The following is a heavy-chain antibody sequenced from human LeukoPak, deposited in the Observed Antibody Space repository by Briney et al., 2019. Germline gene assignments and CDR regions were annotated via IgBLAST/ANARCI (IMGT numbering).Heavy chain of an antibody. D-gene: IGHD4/OR15-4a*01. CDR3: AKERLKGAAFDI. Sequence: PGGSLRLSCAAAGFTISSYWMSWVRQAPGKGLEWVANIKYDGSEVHYVDSVKGRFTISRDIVKNSLFLQMNSLRAEDTAVYYCAKERLKGAAFDIWGQGTMVTVSS. CDR1: GFTISSYW. J-gene: IGHJ3*02. CDR2: IKYDGSEV. V-gene: IGHV3-7*03.